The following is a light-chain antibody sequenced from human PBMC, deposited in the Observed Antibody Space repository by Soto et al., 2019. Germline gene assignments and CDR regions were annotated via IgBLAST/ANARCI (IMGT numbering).Light chain of an antibody. V-gene: IGKV3-20*01. Sequence: EIVLTQSPGTLSLSPGERATLSCRASQRVSSSYLAWYQQKPGQAPRLLIYGASSRATGIPDRFSGSGSGTDFALTISRLEPEDFAVCYCQHFGSSPRLTLGGGTKVAIK. CDR3: QHFGSSPRLT. CDR1: QRVSSSY. CDR2: GAS. J-gene: IGKJ4*01.